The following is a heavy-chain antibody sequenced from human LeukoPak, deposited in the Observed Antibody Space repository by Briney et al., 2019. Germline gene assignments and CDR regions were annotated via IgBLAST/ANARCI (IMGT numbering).Heavy chain of an antibody. Sequence: GGSLRLSCAPSGFPFSGYWMDWVRQAPGKGMEWVANINQDGSTQYYAAPVKGRFTISRDNAKSSLYLQMNILRAEDTAVYYCSRSLDYVGQGALVTVSS. CDR3: SRSLDY. CDR1: GFPFSGYW. V-gene: IGHV3-7*01. CDR2: INQDGSTQ. J-gene: IGHJ4*02.